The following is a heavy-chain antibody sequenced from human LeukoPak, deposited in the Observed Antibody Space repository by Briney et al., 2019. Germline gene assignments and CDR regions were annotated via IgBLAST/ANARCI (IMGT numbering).Heavy chain of an antibody. CDR3: ARGGWVGGRTIHCGGDCGSPFFQH. J-gene: IGHJ1*01. CDR2: INPNSGGT. CDR1: GYTFTGYY. Sequence: GASVKVSCKASGYTFTGYYMHWVRQAPGQGLEWMGWINPNSGGTNYAQKFQGWVTMTRDTSISTAYMELSRLRSDDTAVYYCARGGWVGGRTIHCGGDCGSPFFQHWGQGTLVTVSS. V-gene: IGHV1-2*04. D-gene: IGHD2-21*02.